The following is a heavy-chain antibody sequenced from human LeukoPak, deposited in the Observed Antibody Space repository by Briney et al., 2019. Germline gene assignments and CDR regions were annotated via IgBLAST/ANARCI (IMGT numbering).Heavy chain of an antibody. J-gene: IGHJ6*03. CDR3: ARRSSSGWYPDYYYYYMDV. V-gene: IGHV3-30*02. D-gene: IGHD6-19*01. CDR2: IRYDGTNK. Sequence: GGSLRLSCAASELTFSNYGMHWVRQAPGKGLERVAFIRYDGTNKYYADSVKGRFTISRDNSKNTLYLKMNSLRGEDTAVYYCARRSSSGWYPDYYYYYMDVWGKGTTVTISS. CDR1: ELTFSNYG.